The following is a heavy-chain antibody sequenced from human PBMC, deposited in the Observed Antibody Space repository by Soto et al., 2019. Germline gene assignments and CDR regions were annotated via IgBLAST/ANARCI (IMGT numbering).Heavy chain of an antibody. Sequence: PSETLSLTCTVSGGSISSSSYYWGWIRQPPGKGLEWIGSIYYSGSTYYNPSLKSRVTISVDTSKNQFSLKLSSVTAADTAVYYFGKQWLVRGFDYYYYGMDVWGQGTTVTVSS. J-gene: IGHJ6*02. CDR2: IYYSGST. CDR1: GGSISSSSYY. D-gene: IGHD6-19*01. V-gene: IGHV4-39*01. CDR3: GKQWLVRGFDYYYYGMDV.